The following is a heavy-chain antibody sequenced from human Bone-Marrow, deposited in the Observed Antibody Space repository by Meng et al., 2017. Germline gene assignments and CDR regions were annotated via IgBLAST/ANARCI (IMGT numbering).Heavy chain of an antibody. V-gene: IGHV4-34*01. J-gene: IGHJ4*02. D-gene: IGHD1-1*01. Sequence: QVQLQQWGAGLLKPSETLSLPRAVYGGSFSGYYWSWIRQPPGKGLEWIGEINHSGSTNYNPSLKSRVTISVDTSKNQFSVKLSSVTAADTAVYYCARGLRYPSPWGQGTLVTVSS. CDR1: GGSFSGYY. CDR3: ARGLRYPSP. CDR2: INHSGST.